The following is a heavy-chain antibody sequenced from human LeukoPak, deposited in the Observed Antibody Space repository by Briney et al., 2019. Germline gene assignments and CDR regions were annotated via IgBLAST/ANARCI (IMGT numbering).Heavy chain of an antibody. CDR1: GGAFSSYA. CDR3: ARDGGGDQNPHY. V-gene: IGHV1-69*13. J-gene: IGHJ4*02. Sequence: GASVKVSCKASGGAFSSYAISWVRQAPGQGLEWMGGIIPIFGTANYAQKFQGRVTITADESTSTAYMELSSLRSEDTAVYYCARDGGGDQNPHYWGQGTLVTVSS. CDR2: IIPIFGTA. D-gene: IGHD2-21*02.